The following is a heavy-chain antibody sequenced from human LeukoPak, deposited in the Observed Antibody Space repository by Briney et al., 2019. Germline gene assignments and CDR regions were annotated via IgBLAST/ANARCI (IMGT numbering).Heavy chain of an antibody. V-gene: IGHV3-30-3*01. CDR1: GFTFSSYA. CDR3: ARGTLVTALPFDY. Sequence: GRSLRLSCAASGFTFSSYAMHWVRQAPGKGLEWVAVISYDGSNKYYADSVKGRFTISRDNSKNTLYLQMNSLRAEDTAVYYCARGTLVTALPFDYWGQGILVTVSS. CDR2: ISYDGSNK. J-gene: IGHJ4*02. D-gene: IGHD3-9*01.